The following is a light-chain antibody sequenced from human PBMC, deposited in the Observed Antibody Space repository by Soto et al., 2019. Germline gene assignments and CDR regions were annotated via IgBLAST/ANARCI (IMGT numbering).Light chain of an antibody. CDR2: DAS. CDR3: HQRSNWLT. CDR1: QSVSSSY. Sequence: EIVLTQSPGTLSLSPGERATLSCRASQSVSSSYLAWYQQQPGQAPRLLIYDASNRATGIPARFSGSGSGTDFTLTISSLEPEDFAVYYCHQRSNWLTFGGGTKVDIK. V-gene: IGKV3D-20*02. J-gene: IGKJ4*01.